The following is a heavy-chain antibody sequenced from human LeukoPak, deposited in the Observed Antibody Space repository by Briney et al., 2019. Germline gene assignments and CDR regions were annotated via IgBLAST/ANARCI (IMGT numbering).Heavy chain of an antibody. Sequence: GASLNVSFQASGCTFTSYAMNQVRPAPGQARAWMGWINTHTGNPTYAQGVTGRVVFSLDTSVSTAYLQISSLKAEDTAVYYCARDQSSSAPSHYYYYYYMDVWGKGTTVTVSS. CDR1: GCTFTSYA. V-gene: IGHV7-4-1*02. CDR3: ARDQSSSAPSHYYYYYYMDV. J-gene: IGHJ6*03. D-gene: IGHD6-6*01. CDR2: INTHTGNP.